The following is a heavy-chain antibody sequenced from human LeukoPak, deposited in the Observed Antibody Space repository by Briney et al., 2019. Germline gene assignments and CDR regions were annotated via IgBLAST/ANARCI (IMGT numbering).Heavy chain of an antibody. CDR2: IYYSGST. J-gene: IGHJ4*02. D-gene: IGHD3-22*01. CDR1: GGSISSGGYY. Sequence: SQTLSLTCTVSGGSISSGGYYWSWIRQHPGKGLEWIGYIYYSGSTYYNPSLKSRVTISVDTSKSQFSLKLSSVTAADTAVYYCARSGYDSSGAHYYFDYWGQGTLVTVSS. CDR3: ARSGYDSSGAHYYFDY. V-gene: IGHV4-31*03.